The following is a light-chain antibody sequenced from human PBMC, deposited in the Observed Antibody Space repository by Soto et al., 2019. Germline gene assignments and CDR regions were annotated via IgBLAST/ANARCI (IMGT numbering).Light chain of an antibody. CDR1: QSVRSSN. CDR3: QQYGSSPST. V-gene: IGKV3-20*01. Sequence: EIVLTQSPGTLSLSPGERATLSCRASQSVRSSNLAWYQQKPGQAPRLLIYGASSRATGIPDRSSGSGSGTDFTLTISRLEPEDFAVYYCQQYGSSPSTFGQGTKVDIK. CDR2: GAS. J-gene: IGKJ1*01.